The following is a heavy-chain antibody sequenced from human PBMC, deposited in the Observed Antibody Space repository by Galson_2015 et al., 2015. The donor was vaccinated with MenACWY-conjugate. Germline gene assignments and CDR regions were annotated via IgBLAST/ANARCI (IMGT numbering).Heavy chain of an antibody. V-gene: IGHV6-1*01. Sequence: CAISGDSVSGPNVAWNWIRQSPSRGLEWLGRTYYTSRWDTHYAMSVTRRIAISPDTSKNQVTLQLNSVTPEDTAVYYCAREVLNIFDSWGQGTLVTVSS. D-gene: IGHD3-9*01. CDR1: GDSVSGPNVA. CDR2: TYYTSRWDT. J-gene: IGHJ4*02. CDR3: AREVLNIFDS.